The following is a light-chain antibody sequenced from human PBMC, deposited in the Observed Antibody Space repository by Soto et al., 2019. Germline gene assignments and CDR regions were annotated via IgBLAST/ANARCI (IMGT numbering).Light chain of an antibody. CDR1: QSVSD. V-gene: IGKV3-20*01. CDR3: QQYGSSPWT. CDR2: GPS. J-gene: IGKJ1*01. Sequence: EIVLTQSPATLSLSPGERATLSCRASQSVSDLAWYQQKPGQAPRLLIYGPSTRATGIPDRVSGSGSGTDFTLTISGLEPEEVAVYYCQQYGSSPWTFGQGTNVDIK.